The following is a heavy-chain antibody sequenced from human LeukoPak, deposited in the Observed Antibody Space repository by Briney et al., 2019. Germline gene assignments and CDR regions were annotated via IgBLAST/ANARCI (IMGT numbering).Heavy chain of an antibody. CDR3: TGSYPYYFDC. D-gene: IGHD1-26*01. V-gene: IGHV3-73*01. J-gene: IGHJ4*02. CDR2: IRSKANNYAT. Sequence: GGSLRLSCAASGFSFSGSAMHWVRQASGKGLEWVGRIRSKANNYATAYAASVKGRFTISRDDSKNTAYLQMNSLKTEDTAVYCCTGSYPYYFDCWGQGTLVTVSS. CDR1: GFSFSGSA.